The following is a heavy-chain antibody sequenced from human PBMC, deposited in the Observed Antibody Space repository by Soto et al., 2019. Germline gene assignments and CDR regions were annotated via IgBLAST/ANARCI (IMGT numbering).Heavy chain of an antibody. Sequence: VQLLESGGGLVQPGGSLRLSCAASGFTFSNYAMSWVSQAPGKGLEWVSGMSNSGSRTYYADSVKGRFIISRDNSKNTLYLQMNTLRPEDTAVYYCAKAYFDILTGYFGDYWGQGTLVSVSS. V-gene: IGHV3-23*01. D-gene: IGHD3-9*01. CDR1: GFTFSNYA. CDR2: MSNSGSRT. CDR3: AKAYFDILTGYFGDY. J-gene: IGHJ4*02.